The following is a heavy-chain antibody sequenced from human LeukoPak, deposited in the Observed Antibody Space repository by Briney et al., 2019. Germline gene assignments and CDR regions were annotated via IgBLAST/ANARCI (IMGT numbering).Heavy chain of an antibody. V-gene: IGHV1-46*01. CDR2: INPSGGST. CDR1: GYTFTSYY. J-gene: IGHJ4*02. CDR3: ARDLVDCSSTSCYVGFDY. D-gene: IGHD2-2*01. Sequence: ASVKVSSEASGYTFTSYYMHWVRQAPGQGLEWMRIINPSGGSTSYAQKFQGRVTMTRDTSTSTVYMELSSLRSEDTAVYYCARDLVDCSSTSCYVGFDYWGQGTLVTVSS.